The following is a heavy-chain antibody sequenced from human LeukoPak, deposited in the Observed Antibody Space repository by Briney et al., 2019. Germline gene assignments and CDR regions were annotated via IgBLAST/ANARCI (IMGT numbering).Heavy chain of an antibody. V-gene: IGHV1-8*02. Sequence: ASVKVSCKASGYTFTSYGISWVRRAPGQGLEWMGWMNPNSGNTGYAQNFQGRVTMTRNTSISTAYMELSSLRSEDTAVYYCARGAAVAGGGLDYWGQGTLVTVSS. CDR2: MNPNSGNT. CDR1: GYTFTSYG. D-gene: IGHD6-19*01. CDR3: ARGAAVAGGGLDY. J-gene: IGHJ4*02.